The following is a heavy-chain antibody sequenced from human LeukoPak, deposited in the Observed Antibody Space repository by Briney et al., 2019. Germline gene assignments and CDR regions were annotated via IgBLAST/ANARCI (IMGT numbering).Heavy chain of an antibody. Sequence: PSETLSLTCTVYGGSFTDYFWTWIRQSPGKGLEWIGGINDYTGDTNYNPSLNSRVSISLEKSKNQFSLELRSVTAADTAVYYCARGRIAKIVVVHSFSYSMDVWGQGTTVTVSS. CDR3: ARGRIAKIVVVHSFSYSMDV. J-gene: IGHJ6*02. V-gene: IGHV4-34*01. CDR1: GGSFTDYF. CDR2: INDYTGDT. D-gene: IGHD3-22*01.